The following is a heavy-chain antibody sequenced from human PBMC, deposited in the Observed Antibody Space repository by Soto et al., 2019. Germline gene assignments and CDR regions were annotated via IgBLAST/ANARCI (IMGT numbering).Heavy chain of an antibody. J-gene: IGHJ4*02. V-gene: IGHV3-48*01. Sequence: EVQVVESGGGLVQPGGSLRLSCAASGFTFNDYSMNWVRQAPGKGLEWLSYSNGDDRNIFYADSVKGRFTIYRDKAKNSVYLQMSSLRGEDTAVYYCARDHNWAFDYWGQGILVSVSS. CDR2: SNGDDRNI. CDR1: GFTFNDYS. CDR3: ARDHNWAFDY. D-gene: IGHD1-1*01.